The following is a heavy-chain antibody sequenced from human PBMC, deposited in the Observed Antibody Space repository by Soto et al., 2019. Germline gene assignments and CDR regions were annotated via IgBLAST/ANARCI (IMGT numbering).Heavy chain of an antibody. Sequence: QAQLVESGGGVVQPGRSLGLSCAASGFTFSRYPIHWVRQAPGKGLEWVAVISYDGSNKYYADSVKGRFTISRDNSKNTLYLQMNSLRAEDTAVYYCARDISGSIDYWGQGTLVTVSS. V-gene: IGHV3-30-3*01. D-gene: IGHD6-19*01. CDR1: GFTFSRYP. CDR2: ISYDGSNK. CDR3: ARDISGSIDY. J-gene: IGHJ4*02.